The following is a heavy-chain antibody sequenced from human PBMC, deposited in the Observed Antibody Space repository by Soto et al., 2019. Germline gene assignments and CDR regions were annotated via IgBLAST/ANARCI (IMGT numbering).Heavy chain of an antibody. J-gene: IGHJ4*02. D-gene: IGHD2-15*01. CDR3: AKRRGAGGHFDY. V-gene: IGHV3-23*01. CDR2: VSIGGST. CDR1: GFTFSSYA. Sequence: GGSLRLSCAASGFTFSSYAMGWVRQGPGKGLEWVAVVSIGGSTHYADSVRGRFTISRDNSKNTLSLQMNSLTAEDTAVYFCAKRRGAGGHFDYWGQGALVTVPS.